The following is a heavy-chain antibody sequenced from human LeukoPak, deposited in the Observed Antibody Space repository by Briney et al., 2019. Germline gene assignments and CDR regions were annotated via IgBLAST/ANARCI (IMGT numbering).Heavy chain of an antibody. D-gene: IGHD3-22*01. CDR1: GFTFSGYA. V-gene: IGHV3-23*01. J-gene: IGHJ4*02. Sequence: GRSLRLSCAASGFTFSGYAMSWVRQAPGKGLEWVSAISGSGGSTYYADSVKGRFTISRDNSKNTLYLQMNSLRAADTAVYYCAKGDYYDSSGYFNWGQGTLVTVSS. CDR3: AKGDYYDSSGYFN. CDR2: ISGSGGST.